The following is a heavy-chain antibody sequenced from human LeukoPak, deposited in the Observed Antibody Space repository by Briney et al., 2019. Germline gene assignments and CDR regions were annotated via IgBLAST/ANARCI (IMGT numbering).Heavy chain of an antibody. D-gene: IGHD3-3*01. CDR1: GYTFTNYY. V-gene: IGHV1-8*03. CDR2: MDPNSDNT. CDR3: ARGLTIFGAVNDAFDI. J-gene: IGHJ3*02. Sequence: ASVKVSCKASGYTFTNYYINWVRQATGQGLEWMGWMDPNSDNTGYAQEFQGRFTFTRTISTSTSYMDLPSLRSEDTAVYYCARGLTIFGAVNDAFDIWGQGTMVTVSS.